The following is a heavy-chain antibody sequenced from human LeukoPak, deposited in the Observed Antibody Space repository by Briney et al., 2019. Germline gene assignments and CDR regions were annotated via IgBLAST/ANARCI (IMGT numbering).Heavy chain of an antibody. CDR1: GYDFISYG. CDR3: VRDPGELIVATTFDY. D-gene: IGHD5-12*01. CDR2: ISASNGNT. J-gene: IGHJ4*02. V-gene: IGHV1-18*01. Sequence: ASVKVSCKTSGYDFISYGFSWVRQAPGQGLEWMGWISASNGNTKYAQKFQGRVTMTTDSSTNTAYMDLRSLRFYDTAVYYCVRDPGELIVATTFDYWGQGTLVTVSS.